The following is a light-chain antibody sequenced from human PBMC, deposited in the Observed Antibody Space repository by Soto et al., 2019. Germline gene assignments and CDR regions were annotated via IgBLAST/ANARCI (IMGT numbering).Light chain of an antibody. J-gene: IGKJ1*01. V-gene: IGKV1-5*03. Sequence: DIQMTQSPSTLSASVGDRVTITCRASQTISTWLAWYQQKPGRAPKLLIYKASSLESGVPSRFSGSGYGTEFTLTISNLQPDDCATYYCQQYENYWTFGQGTKVDIK. CDR2: KAS. CDR3: QQYENYWT. CDR1: QTISTW.